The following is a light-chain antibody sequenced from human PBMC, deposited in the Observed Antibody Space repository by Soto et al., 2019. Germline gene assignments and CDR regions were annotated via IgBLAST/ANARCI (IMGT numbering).Light chain of an antibody. V-gene: IGKV3-20*01. CDR3: QEYGISRT. CDR2: AAS. J-gene: IGKJ1*01. Sequence: EIVWTQSPGTLSLSPGERATLSCRASQSVSSNYLAWYQQKPGQAPRLLIYAASSRATGIPDRFSGSGSGTDFTLTISRLEPEDFAVYYCQEYGISRTFGQGTKVDI. CDR1: QSVSSNY.